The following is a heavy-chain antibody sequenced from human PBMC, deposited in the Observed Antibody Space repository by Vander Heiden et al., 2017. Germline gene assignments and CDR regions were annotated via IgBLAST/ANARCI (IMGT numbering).Heavy chain of an antibody. V-gene: IGHV3-30*04. CDR1: GFTFSSYA. CDR3: ASTHYYGSGSYFAFDI. CDR2: ISYDGSNK. Sequence: QVQLVESGGGVVQPGRSLRLSCAASGFTFSSYAMHWVRQAPGKGLEWVAVISYDGSNKYYADSVKGRFTISRDNSKNTLYLQMNSLRAEDTAVYYCASTHYYGSGSYFAFDIWGQGTMVTVSS. D-gene: IGHD3-10*01. J-gene: IGHJ3*02.